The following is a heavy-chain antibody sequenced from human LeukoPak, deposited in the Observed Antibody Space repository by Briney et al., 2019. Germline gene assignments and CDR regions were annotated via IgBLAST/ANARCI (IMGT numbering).Heavy chain of an antibody. D-gene: IGHD3-22*01. V-gene: IGHV4-59*01. J-gene: IGHJ4*02. Sequence: PSETLSLTCTVSGGSISSYYWSWIRQPPGKGLEWIGYIYDSGSTNYNPSLKSRVTISLDTSKNQFSLKLSSVTAADTAVYYCAGGTTGYYYDYWGQGTLVTVSS. CDR2: IYDSGST. CDR3: AGGTTGYYYDY. CDR1: GGSISSYY.